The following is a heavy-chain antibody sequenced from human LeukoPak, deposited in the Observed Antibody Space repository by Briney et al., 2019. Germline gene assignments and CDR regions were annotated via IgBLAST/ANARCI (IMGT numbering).Heavy chain of an antibody. CDR1: GYTFTSYG. CDR2: ISAYNGNT. V-gene: IGHV1-18*01. Sequence: ASVKVSCKASGYTFTSYGISWVRQAPGQGLEWMGWISAYNGNTNYAQKLQGRVTMTTDTSTSTACMELRSLRSDDTAVYYCARDRVRGYCSGGSCSNQYYYYYYMDVWGKGTTVTISS. J-gene: IGHJ6*03. CDR3: ARDRVRGYCSGGSCSNQYYYYYYMDV. D-gene: IGHD2-15*01.